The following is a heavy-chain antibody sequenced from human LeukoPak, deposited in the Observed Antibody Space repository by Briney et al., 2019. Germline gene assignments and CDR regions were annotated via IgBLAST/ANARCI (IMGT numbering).Heavy chain of an antibody. Sequence: GGSLRLSCAASGFTFSSYAMSWVRQAPGKGLEWVSAISGSGGSTYYADSVKGRFTISRDNSKNTLYLQMNSLRAEDTAVYYCAKAGSYYGSGSYLDLGWFDPWGQGTLVTVSS. CDR3: AKAGSYYGSGSYLDLGWFDP. V-gene: IGHV3-23*01. CDR2: ISGSGGST. CDR1: GFTFSSYA. D-gene: IGHD3-10*01. J-gene: IGHJ5*02.